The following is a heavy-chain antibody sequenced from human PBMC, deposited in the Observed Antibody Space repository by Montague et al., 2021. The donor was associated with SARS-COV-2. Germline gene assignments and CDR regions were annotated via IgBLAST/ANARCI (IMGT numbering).Heavy chain of an antibody. V-gene: IGHV2-70*01. J-gene: IGHJ4*02. CDR3: ARSYGTTVATRAFDY. CDR2: IDWDDDK. D-gene: IGHD4-23*01. Sequence: ALVKPTQTLTLTCTFSGFSLSTSGMCVSWIRQPPGKALEWLTLIDWDDDKYYSTSLKTRLTISKDTSKNQVVLTMTNMDPVDTATYYCARSYGTTVATRAFDYWGQGTLVTVSS. CDR1: GFSLSTSGMC.